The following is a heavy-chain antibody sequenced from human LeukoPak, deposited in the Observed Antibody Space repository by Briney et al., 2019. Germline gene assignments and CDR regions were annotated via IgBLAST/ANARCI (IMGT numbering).Heavy chain of an antibody. V-gene: IGHV1-69*13. Sequence: GASVKVFCKASGGTFSSYGISGVRQAPGQGLEWMGGIIPILGTANYAQKFQGRVTITADESTSTAYMELSSLRSEDTAVYYCARGGVPAATPYYYYGMDVWGKGTTVTVSS. D-gene: IGHD2-2*01. CDR2: IIPILGTA. J-gene: IGHJ6*04. CDR1: GGTFSSYG. CDR3: ARGGVPAATPYYYYGMDV.